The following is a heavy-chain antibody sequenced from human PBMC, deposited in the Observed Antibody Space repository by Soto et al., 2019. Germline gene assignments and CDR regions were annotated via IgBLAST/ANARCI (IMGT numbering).Heavy chain of an antibody. D-gene: IGHD3-16*02. CDR2: IKSKTDGGTT. J-gene: IGHJ5*02. CDR1: GFTFSNAW. Sequence: EVQLVESGGGLVKPGGSLRLSCAASGFTFSNAWMSWVRQAPGKGLEWVGRIKSKTDGGTTDYAAPVKGRFTISRDDSRYTLYLQMNSLKTEDTAVYYCTTGPMITSGGVIVNAPRSPSLTHWFDPWGQGTLVTVSS. CDR3: TTGPMITSGGVIVNAPRSPSLTHWFDP. V-gene: IGHV3-15*01.